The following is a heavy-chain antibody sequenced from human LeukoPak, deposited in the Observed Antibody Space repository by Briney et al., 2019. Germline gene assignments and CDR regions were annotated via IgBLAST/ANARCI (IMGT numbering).Heavy chain of an antibody. CDR3: AKDLLKGSLVDY. Sequence: TGGSLRLSCAASGFTFSSYAMNWVRQAPGKGLEWVSGISGSGGSTYYADSVEGRFTISRDNSKSTLYLEMNSLRAEDTAVYYCAKDLLKGSLVDYWGQGTLVTVSS. CDR2: ISGSGGST. V-gene: IGHV3-23*01. J-gene: IGHJ4*02. CDR1: GFTFSSYA. D-gene: IGHD1-26*01.